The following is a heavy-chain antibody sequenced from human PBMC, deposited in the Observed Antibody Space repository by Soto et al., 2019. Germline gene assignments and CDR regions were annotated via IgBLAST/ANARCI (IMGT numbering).Heavy chain of an antibody. CDR2: ISSNGGST. CDR1: GFTFSSYA. D-gene: IGHD6-6*01. V-gene: IGHV3-64D*08. J-gene: IGHJ4*02. CDR3: VKVYSSSSGTDFDY. Sequence: GGSLRLSCSASGFTFSSYAMHWVRQAPGKGLEYVSAISSNGGSTYYADSVKGRFTISRDNSKNTLYLQMSSLRAEDTAVYYCVKVYSSSSGTDFDYWGQGTLVTVSS.